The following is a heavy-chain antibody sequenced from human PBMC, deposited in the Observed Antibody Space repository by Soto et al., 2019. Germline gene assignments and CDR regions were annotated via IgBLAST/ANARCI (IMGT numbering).Heavy chain of an antibody. CDR2: ISYSGDNT. Sequence: EVQLLESGGGLVQPGESLTVSCAASAFTFSDAAMSWVRQAPGKGLQWVALISYSGDNTYYADSVKGRFTISRDNSRDTLFLQMNSLRAEDTALYYCVKDIGISAWGPGTLVTVSS. J-gene: IGHJ5*02. V-gene: IGHV3-23*01. D-gene: IGHD3-10*01. CDR3: VKDIGISA. CDR1: AFTFSDAA.